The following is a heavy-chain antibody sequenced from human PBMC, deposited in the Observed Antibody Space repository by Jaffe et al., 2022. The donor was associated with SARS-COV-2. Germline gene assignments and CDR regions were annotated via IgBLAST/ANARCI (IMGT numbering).Heavy chain of an antibody. CDR2: IYYTGTT. D-gene: IGHD2-2*01. Sequence: QLQESGPGLVKPSETLSLTCTVSGGSISDNNYHWGWIRQPPGKGLEWIASIYYTGTTYYSPSLRSRVTMSVDTSKNQFSLRMNSVTAADTAMYYCARHIHRLVAAQNWFDPWGQGTLVTVSS. J-gene: IGHJ5*02. CDR3: ARHIHRLVAAQNWFDP. CDR1: GGSISDNNYH. V-gene: IGHV4-39*01.